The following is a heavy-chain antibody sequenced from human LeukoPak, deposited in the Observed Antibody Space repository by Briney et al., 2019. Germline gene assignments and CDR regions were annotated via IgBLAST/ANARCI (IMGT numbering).Heavy chain of an antibody. CDR2: IKQDESEK. V-gene: IGHV3-7*01. J-gene: IGHJ4*02. CDR3: ARGDGGYYGSGGTSAPSGY. D-gene: IGHD3-10*01. Sequence: GGSLRLSCAASGFTFSNYWMTWVRQAPGKGLEWVANIKQDESEKYYVDSVKGRFTISRDNSKNTLYLQMNSLRAEDTAVYYCARGDGGYYGSGGTSAPSGYWGQGTLVTVSS. CDR1: GFTFSNYW.